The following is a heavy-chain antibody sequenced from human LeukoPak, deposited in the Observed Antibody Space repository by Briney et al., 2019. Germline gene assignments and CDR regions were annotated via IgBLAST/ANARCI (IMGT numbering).Heavy chain of an antibody. V-gene: IGHV5-51*01. J-gene: IGHJ4*02. CDR2: IYPGDSDT. Sequence: GESLKISCKGSGYSFTSHWIGWVRQMPGKGLEWMGIIYPGDSDTRYSPSFQGQVTISADKSISTAYLQWSSLKASDTAMYSCPSLGVHTARVAHDWAQGPLVTVS. CDR3: PSLGVHTARVAHD. D-gene: IGHD5-18*01. CDR1: GYSFTSHW.